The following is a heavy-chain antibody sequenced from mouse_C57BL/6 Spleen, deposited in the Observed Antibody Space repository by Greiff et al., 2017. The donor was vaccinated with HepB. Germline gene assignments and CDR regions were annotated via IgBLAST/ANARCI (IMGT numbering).Heavy chain of an antibody. D-gene: IGHD1-1*01. J-gene: IGHJ1*03. V-gene: IGHV3-6*01. CDR2: ISYDGSN. Sequence: VQLQQSGPGLVKPSQSLSLTCSVTGYSITSGYYWNWIRQFPGNKLEWMGYISYDGSNNYNPSLKNRISITRDTSKNQFFLKLNSVTTEDTATYYCARRGYGSSLGDFDVWGTGTTVTVSS. CDR1: GYSITSGYY. CDR3: ARRGYGSSLGDFDV.